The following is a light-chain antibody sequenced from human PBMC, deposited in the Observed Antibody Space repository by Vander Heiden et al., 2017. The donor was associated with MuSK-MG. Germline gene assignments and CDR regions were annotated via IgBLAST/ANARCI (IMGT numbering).Light chain of an antibody. V-gene: IGLV3-19*01. CDR1: SLRSYY. CDR3: MSRDSSPDHLRV. Sequence: SSELTQDPDVSVALGQTVRITCQGDSLRSYYASWYQQKPGQAPVLVFYGETNRPSGIPDRFSGSTSGNTASLTITGAQAEDDADYYCMSRDSSPDHLRVFGTGTKVTVL. J-gene: IGLJ1*01. CDR2: GET.